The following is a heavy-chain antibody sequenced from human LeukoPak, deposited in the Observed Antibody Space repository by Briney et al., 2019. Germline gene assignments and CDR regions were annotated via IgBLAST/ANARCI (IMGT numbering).Heavy chain of an antibody. CDR1: GLTFSSYD. CDR2: ISTISSTK. D-gene: IGHD3-10*01. CDR3: ARGSRDGSGSYYRHFDY. J-gene: IGHJ4*02. Sequence: GGSLRLSCAASGLTFSSYDMNWVRQAPGKGLEWVSYISTISSTKYYADSVKGRFTISRDNSKNTVYLQMNSLRAEDTAVYYCARGSRDGSGSYYRHFDYWGQGTLVTVSS. V-gene: IGHV3-48*01.